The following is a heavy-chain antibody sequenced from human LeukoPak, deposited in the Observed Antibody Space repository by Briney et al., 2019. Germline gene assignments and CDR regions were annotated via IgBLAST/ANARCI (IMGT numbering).Heavy chain of an antibody. D-gene: IGHD2-15*01. J-gene: IGHJ3*02. V-gene: IGHV4-4*07. CDR3: AREVDIVVVVAATSCAFDI. CDR2: IYTSGST. CDR1: GGSISSYY. Sequence: SETLSLTRTVSGGSISSYYWSWIRQPAGKGLEWIGRIYTSGSTNYNPSLKSRVTMSVDTSKNQFSLKLSSVTAADTAVYYCAREVDIVVVVAATSCAFDIWGQGTMVTVSS.